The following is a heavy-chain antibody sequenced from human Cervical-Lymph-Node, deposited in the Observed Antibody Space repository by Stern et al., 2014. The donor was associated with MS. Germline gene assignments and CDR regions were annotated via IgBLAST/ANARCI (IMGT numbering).Heavy chain of an antibody. J-gene: IGHJ4*02. V-gene: IGHV4-4*02. CDR2: IYHSGST. Sequence: QVQLQESGPGLVKPSGTLSLTCAVSGGSISSGYWWSWVRQPPGKGLEWIGEIYHSGSTNYNPSLKSRVTISVDTSKNHFSLKMNSVNAADTAFYYCARNGGNYAFDYWPGDPGRRLL. CDR3: ARNGGNYAFDY. CDR1: GGSISSGYW. D-gene: IGHD4-23*01.